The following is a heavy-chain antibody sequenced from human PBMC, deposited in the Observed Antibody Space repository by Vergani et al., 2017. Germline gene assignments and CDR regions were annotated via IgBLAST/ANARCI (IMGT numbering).Heavy chain of an antibody. V-gene: IGHV1-58*02. CDR2: FVVGSGNT. Sequence: QMQLVQSGPEVKKPGTSVKVSCKASGFTFTSSAMQWVRQARGQRLEWIGWFVVGSGNTNYAQKFQERVTITREMSTSTAYMELSSLRSEDTAVYYCAADRGSSSGYYSRFDPWGQGTLVTVSS. CDR1: GFTFTSSA. CDR3: AADRGSSSGYYSRFDP. D-gene: IGHD3-22*01. J-gene: IGHJ5*02.